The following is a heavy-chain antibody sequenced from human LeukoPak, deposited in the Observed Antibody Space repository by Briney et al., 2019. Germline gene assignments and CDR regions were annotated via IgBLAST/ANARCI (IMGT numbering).Heavy chain of an antibody. V-gene: IGHV4-59*01. J-gene: IGHJ4*02. Sequence: SETLSLTCTVSGGSISSYYWSWIRQPPGKGLEWIGYIYYSGSTNYNPSLKSRVTISVDTSKNQFSLKLSSVTAADTAVYYCARALALGQLLFDYRGQGTLVTVSS. CDR2: IYYSGST. D-gene: IGHD1-26*01. CDR3: ARALALGQLLFDY. CDR1: GGSISSYY.